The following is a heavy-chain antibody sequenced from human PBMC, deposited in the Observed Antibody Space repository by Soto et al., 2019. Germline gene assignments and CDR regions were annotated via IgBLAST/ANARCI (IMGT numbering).Heavy chain of an antibody. CDR2: ISYDGSNK. CDR1: GFTFSSYA. Sequence: SCKASGFTFSSYAMHWVRQAPGKGLEWVAVISYDGSNKYYADSVKGRFTISRDNSKNTLYLQMNSLRAEDTAVYYCASYGMVVTDIFDYWGQGTPVTVSS. D-gene: IGHD2-21*02. J-gene: IGHJ4*02. CDR3: ASYGMVVTDIFDY. V-gene: IGHV3-30-3*01.